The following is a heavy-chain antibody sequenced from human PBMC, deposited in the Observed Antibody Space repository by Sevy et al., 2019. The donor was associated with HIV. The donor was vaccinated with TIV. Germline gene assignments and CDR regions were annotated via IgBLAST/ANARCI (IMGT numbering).Heavy chain of an antibody. CDR3: AKEKVVGGYYGIDV. J-gene: IGHJ6*02. Sequence: GGSLRLSCAASGFIFDDYAMHWVWQAPGKGLEWVSGISWNSGSIGYADSVKGRFTISRDNAKNSLYLQMNSLRAEDTALYYCAKEKVVGGYYGIDVWGQGTTVTVSS. CDR1: GFIFDDYA. CDR2: ISWNSGSI. D-gene: IGHD2-15*01. V-gene: IGHV3-9*01.